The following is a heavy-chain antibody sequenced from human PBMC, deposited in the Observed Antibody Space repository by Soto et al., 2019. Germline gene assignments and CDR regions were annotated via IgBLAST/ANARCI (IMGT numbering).Heavy chain of an antibody. Sequence: GGSLRLSCAASGFTFSSYAMHWVRQAPGKGLEWVAVISYDGSNKYYADSVKGRFTISRDNSKNTLYLQMNSLRAEDTAVYYCARGILVTNYYYYYGMDVWGQGTTVTVSS. CDR1: GFTFSSYA. CDR3: ARGILVTNYYYYYGMDV. J-gene: IGHJ6*02. D-gene: IGHD1-26*01. CDR2: ISYDGSNK. V-gene: IGHV3-30-3*01.